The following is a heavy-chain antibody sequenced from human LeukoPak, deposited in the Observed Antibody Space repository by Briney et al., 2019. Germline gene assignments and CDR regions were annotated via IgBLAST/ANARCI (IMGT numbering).Heavy chain of an antibody. J-gene: IGHJ3*02. CDR1: GFAFSDSW. D-gene: IGHD5-18*01. Sequence: QPGGSLRLSCAASGFAFSDSWMTWIRQAPGKGLEWVAFIKGDGSAKKYVDSVKGRFTISRDNAKNSLLLQMNSLRAEDTAVYYCARDRGWIQHDIWGQGTMVTVSS. CDR2: IKGDGSAK. V-gene: IGHV3-7*01. CDR3: ARDRGWIQHDI.